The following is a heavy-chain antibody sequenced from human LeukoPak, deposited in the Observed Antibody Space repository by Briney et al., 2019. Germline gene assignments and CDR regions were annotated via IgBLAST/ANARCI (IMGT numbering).Heavy chain of an antibody. CDR1: GDSINSLDL. V-gene: IGHV4-4*02. J-gene: IGHJ4*02. Sequence: SETLSPTCTVSGDSINSLDLWSWVRQPPGKGLEWIGEMYLSGTTHSNPSVKSRVTISIDKSKNQFFLNLSSVTAADTAVYYCAGLVGRYSSGLYYYYFDYWGQGTLVTVSS. CDR3: AGLVGRYSSGLYYYYFDY. D-gene: IGHD3-22*01. CDR2: MYLSGTT.